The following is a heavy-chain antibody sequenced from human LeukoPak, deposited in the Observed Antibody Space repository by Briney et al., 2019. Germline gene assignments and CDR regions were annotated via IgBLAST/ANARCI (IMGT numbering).Heavy chain of an antibody. D-gene: IGHD6-13*01. CDR3: ARAGIAAAGIDAFDI. V-gene: IGHV1-2*02. CDR1: GYTFTGYY. J-gene: IGHJ3*02. Sequence: GASVKVSCKASGYTFTGYYMHWVRQAPGQGLEWMEWINPNSGGTNYAQKFQGRVTMTRDTSISTAYTELSRLRSDDTAVYYCARAGIAAAGIDAFDIWGQGTMVTVSS. CDR2: INPNSGGT.